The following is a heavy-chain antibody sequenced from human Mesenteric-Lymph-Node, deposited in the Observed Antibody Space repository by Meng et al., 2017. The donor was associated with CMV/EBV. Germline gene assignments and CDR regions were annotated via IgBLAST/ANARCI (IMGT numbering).Heavy chain of an antibody. CDR1: GYTFTDYD. Sequence: ASVMVSCKASGYTFTDYDINWVRQATGQGLEWMGWMNPNSSHTGYAQKFQGRVTITENTSISTAYMELSSLRSEDTAVYYCARYLTGSSRGGWFDPWGQGTLVTVSS. CDR3: ARYLTGSSRGGWFDP. CDR2: MNPNSSHT. D-gene: IGHD3-9*01. J-gene: IGHJ5*02. V-gene: IGHV1-8*03.